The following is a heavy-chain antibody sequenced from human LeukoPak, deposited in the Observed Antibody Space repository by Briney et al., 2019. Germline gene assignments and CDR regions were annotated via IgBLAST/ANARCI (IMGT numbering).Heavy chain of an antibody. CDR3: AKNPTHYYESFDY. CDR2: ISGSGGST. CDR1: GFTFSSYA. D-gene: IGHD3-22*01. Sequence: TGGSLRLSCAASGFTFSSYAMSWVRQAPGKGLEWVSAISGSGGSTYYADSVKGRFTISRDNSKNTLYLQMNSLRAEDTAVYYCAKNPTHYYESFDYWGQGTLVTVSS. V-gene: IGHV3-23*01. J-gene: IGHJ4*02.